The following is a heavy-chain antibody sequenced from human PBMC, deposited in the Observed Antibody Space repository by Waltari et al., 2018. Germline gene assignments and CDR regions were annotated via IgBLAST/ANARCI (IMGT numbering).Heavy chain of an antibody. Sequence: EVQLVESGGGLVKPGGSLRLSCAASGFTFSSYSMNWVRQAPGKGLEWVSSISSSSSYIDYADSVKGRFTISRDNAKNSLYLQMNSLSAEDTAVYYCARTPGGSSSIFFDYWGQGTLVTVSS. CDR3: ARTPGGSSSIFFDY. CDR2: ISSSSSYI. D-gene: IGHD6-6*01. V-gene: IGHV3-21*01. J-gene: IGHJ4*02. CDR1: GFTFSSYS.